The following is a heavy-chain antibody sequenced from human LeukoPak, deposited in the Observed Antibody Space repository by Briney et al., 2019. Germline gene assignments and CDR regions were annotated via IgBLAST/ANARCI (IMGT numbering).Heavy chain of an antibody. D-gene: IGHD2-15*01. J-gene: IGHJ3*02. CDR1: GFTFSSYE. CDR2: ISSRGATI. V-gene: IGHV3-48*03. CDR3: ARPTAVGAAPRAFDI. Sequence: PGGSLRLSCAASGFTFSSYEMNWVRQAPGKGLEWVSYISSRGATIYYADSVKGRFTISRDNAKSSLYLQMHSLRAEDTAVYYCARPTAVGAAPRAFDIWGQGTMVTVSS.